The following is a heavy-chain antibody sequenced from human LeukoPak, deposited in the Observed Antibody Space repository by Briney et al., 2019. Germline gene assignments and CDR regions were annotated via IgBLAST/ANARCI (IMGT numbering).Heavy chain of an antibody. D-gene: IGHD6-19*01. CDR1: GFTFDDYG. Sequence: GGSLRLSCAASGFTFDDYGMSWVRQAPGKGLECVSGINWNGGSTGYADSVKGRFTISRDNAKNSLYLQMNSLRAEDTALYYCARGESPGIAVAATVGYWGQGTLVTVSS. J-gene: IGHJ4*02. V-gene: IGHV3-20*04. CDR2: INWNGGST. CDR3: ARGESPGIAVAATVGY.